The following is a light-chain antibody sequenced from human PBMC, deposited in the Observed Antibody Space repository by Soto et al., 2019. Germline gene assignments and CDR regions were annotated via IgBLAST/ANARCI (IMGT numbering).Light chain of an antibody. J-gene: IGKJ2*01. Sequence: EIVLTQSPGTLSLSPGERAALSCRASQSVSSSYLAWYQQKPGQAPRLLIYGASSRATGIPDRFSGSGSGTDFTRTISRLEPEDFAVYYCQQYGSSHTFGQGTKLEIK. CDR3: QQYGSSHT. V-gene: IGKV3-20*01. CDR2: GAS. CDR1: QSVSSSY.